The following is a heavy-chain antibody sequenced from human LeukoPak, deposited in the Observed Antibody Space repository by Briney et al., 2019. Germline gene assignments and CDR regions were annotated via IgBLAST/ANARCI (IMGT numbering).Heavy chain of an antibody. D-gene: IGHD3-22*01. CDR1: GFTFGSYG. V-gene: IGHV3-30*03. Sequence: GGSLRLSCAASGFTFGSYGMHWVRQAPGKGLEWVAVISYDGSNKYYADSVKGRFTISRDNSKNTLYLQMNSLRAEDTAVYYCASLDSSGPVDYWGQGTLVTVSS. CDR3: ASLDSSGPVDY. CDR2: ISYDGSNK. J-gene: IGHJ4*02.